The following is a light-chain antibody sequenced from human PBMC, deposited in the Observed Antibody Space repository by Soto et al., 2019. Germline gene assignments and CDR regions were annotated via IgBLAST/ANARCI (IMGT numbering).Light chain of an antibody. CDR2: STS. CDR1: TGAVTSGYY. V-gene: IGLV7-43*01. Sequence: QAVVTQEPSLTVSPGGTVTLTCASSTGAVTSGYYPNWFQQKPGQAPRALTYSTSNKHSWTPARFSGFLLGGKAALTLSGVQPEDEAEYYCLLYYGGARVFGGGTKLTVL. CDR3: LLYYGGARV. J-gene: IGLJ2*01.